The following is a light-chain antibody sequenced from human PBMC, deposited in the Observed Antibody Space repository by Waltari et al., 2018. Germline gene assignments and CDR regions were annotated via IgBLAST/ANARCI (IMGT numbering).Light chain of an antibody. CDR1: NLEDKY. CDR2: QDS. J-gene: IGLJ2*01. Sequence: YELTQPPSVSVSPGQTASITCSGDNLEDKYVCWYQQKAGQSPVLAIHQDSRRPSGIPERFSGSSSGNTATLTISGTQAMDEADYYCQAWDSSTDVVFGGGTRLTVL. V-gene: IGLV3-1*01. CDR3: QAWDSSTDVV.